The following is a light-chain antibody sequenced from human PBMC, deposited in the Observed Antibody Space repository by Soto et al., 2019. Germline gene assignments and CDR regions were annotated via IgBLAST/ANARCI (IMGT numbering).Light chain of an antibody. CDR2: DVS. CDR3: CSYAGSYIYV. V-gene: IGLV2-11*01. J-gene: IGLJ1*01. Sequence: QSALTQPRSVSGSPGQSVTSACTGTSSDVAGYNYVSWYQQHPGKAPKLMIYDVSKRPSGVPDRFSGSKSGNTASLTISGLQAEDEADYYCCSYAGSYIYVFGTGTKVTVL. CDR1: SSDVAGYNY.